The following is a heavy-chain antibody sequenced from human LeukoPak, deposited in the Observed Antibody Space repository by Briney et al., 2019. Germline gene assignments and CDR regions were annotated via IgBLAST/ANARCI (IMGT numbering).Heavy chain of an antibody. V-gene: IGHV1-18*01. CDR1: GYTFTSYG. D-gene: IGHD6-19*01. CDR2: ISAYNGNT. Sequence: GASVKVSCKASGYTFTSYGISWVRQAPGQGLEWMGWISAYNGNTNYAQKVQGRVTMTTDTSTSTAYMELRSLRSDDTAVYYCAREGSYSSGWYEIGGSWFDPWGQGTLVTVSS. CDR3: AREGSYSSGWYEIGGSWFDP. J-gene: IGHJ5*02.